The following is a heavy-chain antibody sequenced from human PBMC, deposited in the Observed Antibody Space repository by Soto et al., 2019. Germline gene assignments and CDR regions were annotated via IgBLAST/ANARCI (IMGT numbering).Heavy chain of an antibody. CDR2: IKRKSEGGVT. D-gene: IGHD3-16*01. CDR3: TSNLRGNFGGRIVDFHS. Sequence: PGGSLRLSCAASGFNFTNAWMKWVRQFPGKGLEWVGRIKRKSEGGVTDYGAPVRGRFTISRDDSKSMLFLHMSSLKTEDTALYYCTSNLRGNFGGRIVDFHSWGQGALATVSS. CDR1: GFNFTNAW. V-gene: IGHV3-15*01. J-gene: IGHJ4*02.